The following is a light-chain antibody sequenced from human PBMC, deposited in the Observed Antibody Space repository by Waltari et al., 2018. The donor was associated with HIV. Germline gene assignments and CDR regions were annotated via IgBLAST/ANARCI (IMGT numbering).Light chain of an antibody. J-gene: IGLJ1*01. Sequence: QSVLTQPPSVSAAPGQKVTIPCSGSSPNIGDKYGSWYQQLPGTAPKLLIFENNQLPSGIPDRFSGSKSATSATLDITGLQTGDEADYYCGTWDTSLTSGYVFGTGTKVTVL. CDR3: GTWDTSLTSGYV. CDR2: ENN. CDR1: SPNIGDKY. V-gene: IGLV1-51*02.